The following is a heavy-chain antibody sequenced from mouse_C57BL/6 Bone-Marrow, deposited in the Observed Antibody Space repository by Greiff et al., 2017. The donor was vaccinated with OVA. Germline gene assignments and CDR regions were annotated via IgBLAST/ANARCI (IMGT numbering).Heavy chain of an antibody. CDR3: TTDGYFFAY. Sequence: EVQLQQSGAELVRPGASVKLSCTASGFNIKDAYMHWVKQRPEQGLEWIGWIDPENGDTAYASKFQGKATITADTSSNTAYLQLSSLTSEDTAVYYCTTDGYFFAYWGQGTLVTVSA. J-gene: IGHJ3*01. CDR2: IDPENGDT. V-gene: IGHV14-4*01. D-gene: IGHD2-3*01. CDR1: GFNIKDAY.